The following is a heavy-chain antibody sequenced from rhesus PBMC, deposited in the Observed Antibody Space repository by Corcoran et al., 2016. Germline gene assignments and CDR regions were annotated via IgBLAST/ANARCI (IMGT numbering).Heavy chain of an antibody. V-gene: IGHV4-106*01. D-gene: IGHD2-8*01. CDR3: ARARYCSGGVCNGGLGLDS. CDR1: GGSITDSYY. J-gene: IGHJ6*01. CDR2: IYGSGVST. Sequence: QVQLQESGPGLVKPSETLSRTCAVAGGSITDSYYWNWIRHHLGQGLGWVGDIYGSGVSTSSDPSLKSRVTSSRDSSKIQFSLKLSSVTAADTAVYYCARARYCSGGVCNGGLGLDSWGQGVVVTVSS.